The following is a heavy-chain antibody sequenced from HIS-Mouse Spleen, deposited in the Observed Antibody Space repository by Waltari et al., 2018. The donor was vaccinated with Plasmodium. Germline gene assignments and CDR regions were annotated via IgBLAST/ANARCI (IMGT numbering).Heavy chain of an antibody. CDR3: ARLRYSYGYFDY. CDR2: LNHSGST. V-gene: IGHV4-34*01. D-gene: IGHD5-18*01. J-gene: IGHJ4*02. CDR1: GGSFSGYY. Sequence: QVQLQQWGAGLLKPSETLSLTCAVYGGSFSGYYWSWIRQPRAKGLEGIGELNHSGSTNHSPSLKSRVTQSVDTSKNQFSLKWGSVTAAGTAVYYGARLRYSYGYFDYWGQGTLVTVSS.